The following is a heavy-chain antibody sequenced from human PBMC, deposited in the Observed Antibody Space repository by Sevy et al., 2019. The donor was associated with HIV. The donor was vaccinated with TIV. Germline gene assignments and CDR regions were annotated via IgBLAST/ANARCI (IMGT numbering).Heavy chain of an antibody. CDR1: GFAFNSYW. CDR2: IKEDGSEK. J-gene: IGHJ6*02. V-gene: IGHV3-7*03. D-gene: IGHD3-10*01. Sequence: GGSLRLSCAASGFAFNSYWMSWVRQAPGMGLQWVGTIKEDGSEKYYVDSMKGRFTISRDNAKNSLYLQMNSLRAEDTAVNYCARDWRGYIGSGSDYYYYGMDVWGQGTTVTVSS. CDR3: ARDWRGYIGSGSDYYYYGMDV.